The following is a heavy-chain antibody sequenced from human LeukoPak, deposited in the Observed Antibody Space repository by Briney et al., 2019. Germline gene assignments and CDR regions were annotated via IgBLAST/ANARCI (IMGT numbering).Heavy chain of an antibody. CDR3: AKGGAGYCSSTSCLYYFDS. D-gene: IGHD2-2*01. J-gene: IGHJ4*02. CDR1: GFTFSSFA. Sequence: GGSLRLSCAASGFTFSSFAMNWVRQAPGKGLEWVSTISGSGDSTYYADSVKGRFTISRGNSKNTLHLQMNSLRAEDTAVYYCAKGGAGYCSSTSCLYYFDSWGQGTLVTVSS. CDR2: ISGSGDST. V-gene: IGHV3-23*01.